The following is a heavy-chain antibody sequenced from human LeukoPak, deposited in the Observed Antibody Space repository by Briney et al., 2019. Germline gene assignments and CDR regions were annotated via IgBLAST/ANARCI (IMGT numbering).Heavy chain of an antibody. Sequence: GGSLRLSCAASGFMFADHGMTWVRQVPGKGLEWVSGINWNGGSTGYVDSVKGRFTISRDNAKDVLFLQMNNLRAEDTAFYYCTRGEWDLRDWGQGTLVIVSS. V-gene: IGHV3-20*04. CDR3: TRGEWDLRD. J-gene: IGHJ4*02. CDR1: GFMFADHG. CDR2: INWNGGST. D-gene: IGHD1-26*01.